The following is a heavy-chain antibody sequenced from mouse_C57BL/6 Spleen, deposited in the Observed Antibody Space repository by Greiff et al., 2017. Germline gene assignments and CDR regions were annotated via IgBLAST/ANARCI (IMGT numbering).Heavy chain of an antibody. CDR3: AREGAYYSNGFAY. D-gene: IGHD2-5*01. Sequence: VQLQQPGAELVRPGSSVKLSCKASGYTFTSYWMDWVKQRPGQGLEWIGNIYPSDSETPYNQKFKDKATLTVDKSSSTDYMQLSSLTSEDSAVYYCAREGAYYSNGFAYWGQGTLVTVAA. CDR2: IYPSDSET. V-gene: IGHV1-61*01. J-gene: IGHJ3*01. CDR1: GYTFTSYW.